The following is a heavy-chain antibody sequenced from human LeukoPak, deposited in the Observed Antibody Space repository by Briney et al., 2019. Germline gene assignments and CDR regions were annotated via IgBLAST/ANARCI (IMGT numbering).Heavy chain of an antibody. Sequence: GGSLRLSCAAPGFTFSSYSMNWVRQAPGKGLEWVSSISSSSSYIYYADSVKGRFTISRDNAKNSLYLQMNSLRAEDTAVYYCARDRYYDILTGYSHGLDYWGQGTLVTVSS. D-gene: IGHD3-9*01. CDR1: GFTFSSYS. V-gene: IGHV3-21*01. CDR2: ISSSSSYI. CDR3: ARDRYYDILTGYSHGLDY. J-gene: IGHJ4*02.